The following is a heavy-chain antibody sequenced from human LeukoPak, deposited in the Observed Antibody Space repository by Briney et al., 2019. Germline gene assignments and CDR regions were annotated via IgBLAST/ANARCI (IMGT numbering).Heavy chain of an antibody. CDR2: ISVDNGER. CDR1: GYTFTSYG. D-gene: IGHD3-22*01. V-gene: IGHV1-18*01. J-gene: IGHJ4*02. CDR3: ASNTGSDSSGYTY. Sequence: ASVKVSCKASGYTFTSYGITWVRQAPGQGLEWMGWISVDNGERNYAQKVQGRVTMSTETSTSTDYMELRSLRSNDTAVYYCASNTGSDSSGYTYWGQGTLVTVSS.